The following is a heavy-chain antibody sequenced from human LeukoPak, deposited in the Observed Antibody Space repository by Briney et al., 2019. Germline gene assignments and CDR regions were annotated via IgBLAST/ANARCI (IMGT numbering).Heavy chain of an antibody. V-gene: IGHV3-74*03. CDR2: ISSDGSST. CDR3: AKGGRAHFDY. J-gene: IGHJ4*02. Sequence: PGGSLRLSCAASGFTFSSYWMHWVRHAPGKGLVWVSRISSDGSSTTYGDSVKGRFTISRDNAKNTLYLQMNSLRVEDTAVYYCAKGGRAHFDYWGQGTLVTVSS. D-gene: IGHD3-16*01. CDR1: GFTFSSYW.